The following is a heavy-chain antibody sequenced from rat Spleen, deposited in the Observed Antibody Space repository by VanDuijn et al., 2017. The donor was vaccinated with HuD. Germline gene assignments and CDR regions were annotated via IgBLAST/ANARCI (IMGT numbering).Heavy chain of an antibody. D-gene: IGHD1-7*01. J-gene: IGHJ3*01. CDR2: ITYDGSNS. Sequence: EVQLVESGGGLVQPGRSMKLSCAASGFTFSDYNMAWVRQAPKKGLVWVATITYDGSNSFYRDSVKGRFTISRDNAKSTLYLQMDSLRSEDTATYYCARPSYGYPFAYWGQGTLVTVSS. CDR3: ARPSYGYPFAY. V-gene: IGHV5-7*01. CDR1: GFTFSDYN.